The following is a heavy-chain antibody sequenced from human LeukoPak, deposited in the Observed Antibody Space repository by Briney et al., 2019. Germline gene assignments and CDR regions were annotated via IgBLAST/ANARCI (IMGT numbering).Heavy chain of an antibody. CDR2: ISTYNGNT. D-gene: IGHD3-9*01. V-gene: IGHV1-18*01. CDR3: ARGEVRYFDWLLQLPYYYYGMDV. Sequence: ASVKVSCKASGYTFTKYGITWVRQAPGQGLEWMGWISTYNGNTNYAQKLQGRVTMTTDTSTSTAYMELRSLISDDAAVYYCARGEVRYFDWLLQLPYYYYGMDVWGQGTTVTVSS. J-gene: IGHJ6*02. CDR1: GYTFTKYG.